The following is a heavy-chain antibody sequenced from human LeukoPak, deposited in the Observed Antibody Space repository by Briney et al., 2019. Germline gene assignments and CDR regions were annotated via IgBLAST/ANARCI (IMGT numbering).Heavy chain of an antibody. D-gene: IGHD3-3*01. J-gene: IGHJ5*02. CDR3: ASQRFLEWLLFPSWFDP. V-gene: IGHV4-39*01. CDR2: IYYRGST. Sequence: SETLSPTCTVSGGSISSSSYYWGWIRRPPGKGLEWIGSIYYRGSTYYNPSLKSRVTISVDTSKNQFSLKLSSVTAADTAVYYCASQRFLEWLLFPSWFDPWGQGTLVTVSS. CDR1: GGSISSSSYY.